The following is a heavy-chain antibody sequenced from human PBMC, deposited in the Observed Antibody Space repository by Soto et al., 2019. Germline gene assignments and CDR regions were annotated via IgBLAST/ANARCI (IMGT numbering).Heavy chain of an antibody. CDR3: ARNLFGVIIMGDY. Sequence: GASVKVSCKASGYTFTSYGISCVRQAPGQGLEWMGWISTYSGNTDYAQKFQGRITMTTDTSTDTVYMELRSLRSDDTAVYFCARNLFGVIIMGDYWGQGTLVTVSS. J-gene: IGHJ4*02. D-gene: IGHD3-3*01. CDR2: ISTYSGNT. CDR1: GYTFTSYG. V-gene: IGHV1-18*04.